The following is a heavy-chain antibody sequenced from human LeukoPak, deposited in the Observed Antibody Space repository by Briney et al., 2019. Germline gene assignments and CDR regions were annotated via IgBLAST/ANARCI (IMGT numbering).Heavy chain of an antibody. CDR3: AREGLAARRGAFDI. Sequence: GSLRLSCAASGFTVSGNYMTWIRQPPGKGLEWIGYVYYSGNTNYNPSLRSRVTISIDTSKNQFSLNLKSVTAADTAIYYCAREGLAARRGAFDIWGQGTVVSVSS. D-gene: IGHD6-6*01. CDR1: GFTVSGNY. J-gene: IGHJ3*02. V-gene: IGHV4-59*02. CDR2: VYYSGNT.